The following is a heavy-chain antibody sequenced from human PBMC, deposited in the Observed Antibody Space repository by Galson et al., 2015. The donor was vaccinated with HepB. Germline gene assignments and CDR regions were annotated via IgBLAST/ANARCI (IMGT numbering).Heavy chain of an antibody. CDR1: GYTFTSYA. CDR3: ARAFPHYVLMVYAPWFDP. Sequence: SVKVSCKASGYTFTSYATHWVRPAPGQRLEWMGWINAGNGNTKYSQKFQGRVTITRDTSASTAYMELSSLRSEDTAVYYCARAFPHYVLMVYAPWFDPWGQGTLVTVSS. V-gene: IGHV1-3*01. J-gene: IGHJ5*02. CDR2: INAGNGNT. D-gene: IGHD2-8*01.